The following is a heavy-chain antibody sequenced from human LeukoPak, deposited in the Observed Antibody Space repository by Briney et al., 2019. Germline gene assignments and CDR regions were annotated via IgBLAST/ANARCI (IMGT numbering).Heavy chain of an antibody. J-gene: IGHJ4*02. CDR3: ARERGHSEEFYDY. V-gene: IGHV4-38-2*02. D-gene: IGHD5-18*01. Sequence: SETLSLTCTVSGYSISSGYYWGWIRQPPGKGLEWIGSIYHSGSTYYNPSLKSRVTISVDTSKNQFSLKLSSVTAADTAVYYCARERGHSEEFYDYWGQGTLVTVSS. CDR2: IYHSGST. CDR1: GYSISSGYY.